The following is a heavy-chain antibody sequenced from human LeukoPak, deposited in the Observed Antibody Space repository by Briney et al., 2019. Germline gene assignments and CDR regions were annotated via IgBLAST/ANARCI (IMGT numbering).Heavy chain of an antibody. D-gene: IGHD6-19*01. Sequence: ASVKASCKASGYTFTSYDINWVRRATGQGLEWMGWMNPNSGNTGYAQKFQGRVTMTRNTSISTAYMELSSLRSEDTAVYYCARTEQWLVPLYYYYGMDVWGQGTTVTVSS. CDR2: MNPNSGNT. V-gene: IGHV1-8*01. J-gene: IGHJ6*02. CDR1: GYTFTSYD. CDR3: ARTEQWLVPLYYYYGMDV.